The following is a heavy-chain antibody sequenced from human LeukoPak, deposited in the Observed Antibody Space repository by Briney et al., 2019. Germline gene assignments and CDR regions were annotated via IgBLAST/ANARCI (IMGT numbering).Heavy chain of an antibody. CDR2: IYYSGST. CDR1: GGSVSSGSYY. J-gene: IGHJ4*02. CDR3: ARTKRFWSGYYITHFDY. V-gene: IGHV4-61*01. D-gene: IGHD3-3*01. Sequence: PSETLSLTCTVSGGSVSSGSYYWSWIRQPPGKGLEWIGYIYYSGSTNYNPSLKSRVTISVHTSKNQFSLKLSSVTAADTAVYYCARTKRFWSGYYITHFDYWGQGTLVTVSS.